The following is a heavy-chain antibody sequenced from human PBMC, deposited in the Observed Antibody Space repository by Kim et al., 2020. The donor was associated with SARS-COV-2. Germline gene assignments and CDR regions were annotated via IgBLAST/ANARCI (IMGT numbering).Heavy chain of an antibody. Sequence: GGSLKISCKGSGYSFTSYWISWVRQMPGKGLEWMGRIDPSDSYTNYSASFQGHVTISADKSISTAYLQWSSLKASDTAMYYCARQFGEERRILEWFGSGMDVWGQGTTVTVSS. CDR2: IDPSDSYT. J-gene: IGHJ6*02. D-gene: IGHD3-3*01. CDR3: ARQFGEERRILEWFGSGMDV. CDR1: GYSFTSYW. V-gene: IGHV5-10-1*01.